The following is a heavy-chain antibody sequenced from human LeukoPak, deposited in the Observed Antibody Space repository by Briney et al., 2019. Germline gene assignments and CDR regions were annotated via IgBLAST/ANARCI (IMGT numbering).Heavy chain of an antibody. J-gene: IGHJ4*02. CDR1: GFTFSNSW. CDR3: AREPPVEMATITGY. V-gene: IGHV3-7*01. CDR2: IKEDGSDK. Sequence: GGSLRLSCLASGFTFSNSWMTWVRQAPGRGLEWVANIKEDGSDKQYVDSVKGRFTISRDNAKNSLYLQMNSLRAEDTAVYYCAREPPVEMATITGYWGQGTLVTVSS. D-gene: IGHD5-24*01.